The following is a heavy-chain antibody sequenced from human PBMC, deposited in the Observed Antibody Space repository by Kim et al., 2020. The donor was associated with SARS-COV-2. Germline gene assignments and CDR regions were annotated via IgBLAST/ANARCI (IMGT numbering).Heavy chain of an antibody. CDR2: N. CDR3: ARSLAVANFDY. Sequence: NDYAVSVKSRITVNPDTSQTQFSLQLNSVTPEDTAVYYCARSLAVANFDYWGQGAQVTVSS. J-gene: IGHJ4*02. D-gene: IGHD6-19*01. V-gene: IGHV6-1*01.